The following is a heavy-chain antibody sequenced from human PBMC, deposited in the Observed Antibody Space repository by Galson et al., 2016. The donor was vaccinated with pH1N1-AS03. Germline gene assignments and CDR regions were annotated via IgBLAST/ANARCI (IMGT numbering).Heavy chain of an antibody. J-gene: IGHJ4*02. CDR1: GYIFTSYW. CDR3: ARQGRDGYNDYFDY. V-gene: IGHV5-51*01. D-gene: IGHD5-24*01. CDR2: IYPGDSDT. Sequence: QSGAEVKKPGESLKISCKTSGYIFTSYWVAWVRHMPGKGLEWMGIIYPGDSDTRYSPSFQGQVTISADRSINTAYLQWSSLMASDTAIYYCARQGRDGYNDYFDYWGQGILVTVSS.